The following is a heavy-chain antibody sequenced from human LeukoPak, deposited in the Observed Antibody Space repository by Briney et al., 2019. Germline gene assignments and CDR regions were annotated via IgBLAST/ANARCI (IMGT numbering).Heavy chain of an antibody. D-gene: IGHD2-2*01. J-gene: IGHJ4*02. CDR2: INSDASDT. V-gene: IGHV3-74*01. CDR1: GFTFSRHW. CDR3: ARICSSTDCLIPD. Sequence: GGSLILSCAASGFTFSRHWMHWVREAPGKGLVWISRINSDASDTNYADFVKGRFTISRDNSKNTVYLQINRLRDEDTAVYYCARICSSTDCLIPDWGQGTLVTVSS.